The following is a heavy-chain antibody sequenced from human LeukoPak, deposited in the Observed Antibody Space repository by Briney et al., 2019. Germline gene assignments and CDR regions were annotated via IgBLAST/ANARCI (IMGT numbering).Heavy chain of an antibody. D-gene: IGHD4-17*01. V-gene: IGHV4-59*01. CDR1: GGSISSYY. CDR3: AREDYGDYPTLFGY. CDR2: IYYSGST. Sequence: SETLSLTCTVSGGSISSYYWSWIRQPPGKGLEWIGYIYYSGSTNYNPSLKSRVTISVDTSKNQFSLKLSSVTAADTAVYYCAREDYGDYPTLFGYWGQGTLVTVSS. J-gene: IGHJ4*02.